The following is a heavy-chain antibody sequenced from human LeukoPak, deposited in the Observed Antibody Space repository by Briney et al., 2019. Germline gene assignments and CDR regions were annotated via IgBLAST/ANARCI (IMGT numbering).Heavy chain of an antibody. D-gene: IGHD2-15*01. CDR3: ASTDCSGGSCYSVDFDY. CDR2: ISSSSSYI. V-gene: IGHV3-21*01. Sequence: PGGSLRLSCAASGFTFSSYSMNWVRQAPGKGLEWVSSISSSSSYIYYADSVKGRFTISRDNAKNSLYLQMNSLRAEDTAVYYCASTDCSGGSCYSVDFDYWGQGTLVTVSS. CDR1: GFTFSSYS. J-gene: IGHJ4*02.